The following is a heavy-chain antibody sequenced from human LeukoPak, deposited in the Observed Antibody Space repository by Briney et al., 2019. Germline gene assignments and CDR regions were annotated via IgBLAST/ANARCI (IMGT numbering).Heavy chain of an antibody. CDR1: GFTFSSYA. J-gene: IGHJ6*02. CDR3: AKDGYSGYDSHSVMDV. V-gene: IGHV3-23*01. D-gene: IGHD5-12*01. Sequence: GSLRLSCAASGFTFSSYAMSWVRQAPGKGLEWVSAIRGSGGSTYYADSVKGRFTISRDNSKNTLYLQMNSLRAEDTAVYYCAKDGYSGYDSHSVMDVWGQGTTVTVSS. CDR2: IRGSGGST.